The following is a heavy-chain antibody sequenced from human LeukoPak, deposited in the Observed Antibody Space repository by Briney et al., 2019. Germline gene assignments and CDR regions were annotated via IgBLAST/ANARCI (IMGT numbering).Heavy chain of an antibody. CDR3: ALYCSGGSCTHGVDV. D-gene: IGHD2-15*01. V-gene: IGHV4-39*07. J-gene: IGHJ6*02. Sequence: SETLSLTCTVSGGSISSSSYYWGWIRQSPGKGLEWIGSIYYNGGTFYHPSLKSRVSISADTSKNQFSLRLSSVTAADTAVYYCALYCSGGSCTHGVDVWGQGTTVTVSS. CDR2: IYYNGGT. CDR1: GGSISSSSYY.